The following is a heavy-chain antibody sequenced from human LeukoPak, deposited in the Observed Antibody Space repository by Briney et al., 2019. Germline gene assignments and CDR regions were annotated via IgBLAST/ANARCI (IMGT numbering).Heavy chain of an antibody. CDR1: GGTFSSYA. Sequence: ASVKVSCKASGGTFSSYAISWVRQAPGQGLEWMGWMNPNSGNTGYAQKFQGRVTMTRNTSISTAYMELSSLRSEDTAVYYCARRDWFDPWGQGTLVTVSS. J-gene: IGHJ5*02. V-gene: IGHV1-8*02. CDR2: MNPNSGNT. CDR3: ARRDWFDP.